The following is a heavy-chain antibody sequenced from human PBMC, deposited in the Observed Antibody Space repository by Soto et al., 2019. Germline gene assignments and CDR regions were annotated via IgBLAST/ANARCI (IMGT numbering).Heavy chain of an antibody. J-gene: IGHJ6*02. V-gene: IGHV1-69*13. Sequence: ASVKVSCKASRVTFSKFIVTWVRQAPGLGLEWVGGIIPIFGTANYAQKFQGRVTITADESTSTSYMEVNNLRSEDTAVYYCAKVRYSSPMGYYYGMDVWGQGTTVTVSS. CDR1: RVTFSKFI. CDR3: AKVRYSSPMGYYYGMDV. CDR2: IIPIFGTA. D-gene: IGHD6-19*01.